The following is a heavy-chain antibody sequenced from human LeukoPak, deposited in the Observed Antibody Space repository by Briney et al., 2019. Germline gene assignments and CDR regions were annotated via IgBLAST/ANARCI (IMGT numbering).Heavy chain of an antibody. CDR3: ASPVGATYSSFDH. J-gene: IGHJ4*02. V-gene: IGHV3-30-3*01. CDR1: GFTFSNYA. D-gene: IGHD2-15*01. CDR2: ISYDVSNK. Sequence: PGGSLRLSCAASGFTFSNYAMHWVRRAPGKGLEGVAVISYDVSNKHYADSVKGRFTISRDNSKNTLFLQMSSLRAEDTAVYYCASPVGATYSSFDHWGQGTLVTVSS.